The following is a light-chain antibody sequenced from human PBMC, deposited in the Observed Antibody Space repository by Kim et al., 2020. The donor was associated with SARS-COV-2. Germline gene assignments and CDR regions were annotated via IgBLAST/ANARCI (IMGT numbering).Light chain of an antibody. J-gene: IGLJ3*02. V-gene: IGLV2-23*01. Sequence: GQSITISCTGTSSDVGKYNLVSWYHHHPGKAPKLMIYEGSKRPSGVSNRFSGSKSGNTASLTISGLQAEDEGDYFCCSYAGDSTWVFGGGTKLTVL. CDR1: SSDVGKYNL. CDR3: CSYAGDSTWV. CDR2: EGS.